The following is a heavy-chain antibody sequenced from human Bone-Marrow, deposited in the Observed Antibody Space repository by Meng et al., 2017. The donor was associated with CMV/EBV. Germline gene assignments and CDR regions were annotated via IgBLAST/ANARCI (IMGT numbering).Heavy chain of an antibody. CDR3: ARRGFWSGYLRGFDY. CDR1: GGSFSGYY. J-gene: IGHJ4*02. CDR2: INHSGST. V-gene: IGHV4-34*01. Sequence: SETLSLTCAVYGGSFSGYYWSWIRQPPGKGLEWVGEINHSGSTNYNPSLKSRVTISVDTSKNQFSLKLSSVTAADTAVYYCARRGFWSGYLRGFDYWGQGTLVTVSS. D-gene: IGHD3-3*01.